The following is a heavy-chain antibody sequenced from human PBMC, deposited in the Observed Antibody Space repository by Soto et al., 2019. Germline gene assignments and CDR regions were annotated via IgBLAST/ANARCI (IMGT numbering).Heavy chain of an antibody. J-gene: IGHJ6*02. CDR1: GGSISSSSYY. CDR3: ARRGSYDSSDHQTRIYYYYYGMDV. D-gene: IGHD3-22*01. Sequence: SETLSLTCTVSGGSISSSSYYWGWIRQPPGKGLEWIGSIYYSGSTYYNPSLKSRVTISVDTSKNQFSLKLSSVTAADTAVYYCARRGSYDSSDHQTRIYYYYYGMDVWGQGTTVTVSS. CDR2: IYYSGST. V-gene: IGHV4-39*01.